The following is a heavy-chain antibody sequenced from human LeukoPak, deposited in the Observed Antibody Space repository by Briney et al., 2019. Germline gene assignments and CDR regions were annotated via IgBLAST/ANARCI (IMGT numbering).Heavy chain of an antibody. Sequence: SETLSLTCTVSGGSISSYYWSWIRQPAGKGLEWIGRIYTSGSTNYNPSLKSRVTMSVDTSKNQCSLKLSSVTAADTAVYYCARDRGIAVAKDNWFDPWGQGTLVTVSS. V-gene: IGHV4-4*07. CDR1: GGSISSYY. D-gene: IGHD6-19*01. J-gene: IGHJ5*02. CDR2: IYTSGST. CDR3: ARDRGIAVAKDNWFDP.